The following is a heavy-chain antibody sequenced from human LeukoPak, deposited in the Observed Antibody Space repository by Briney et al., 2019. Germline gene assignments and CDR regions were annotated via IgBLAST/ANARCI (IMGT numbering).Heavy chain of an antibody. J-gene: IGHJ3*02. CDR3: ARDWAQADDAFDI. V-gene: IGHV3-30*03. D-gene: IGHD3-16*01. CDR1: GFTFSSYG. Sequence: QPGGSLRLSCAASGFTFSSYGMHWVRQAPGKGLEWVAVISYDGSNKYYADSVKGRFTISRGNSKNTLYLQMNSLRAEDTAVYYCARDWAQADDAFDIWGQGTMVTVSS. CDR2: ISYDGSNK.